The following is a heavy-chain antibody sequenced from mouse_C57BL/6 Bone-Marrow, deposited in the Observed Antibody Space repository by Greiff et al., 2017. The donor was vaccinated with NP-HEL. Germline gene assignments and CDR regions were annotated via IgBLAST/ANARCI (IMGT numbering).Heavy chain of an antibody. CDR2: IHPNSGST. J-gene: IGHJ4*01. Sequence: VQLVESGAELVKPGASVKLSCKASGYTFTSYWMHWVKQRPGQGLEWIGMIHPNSGSTNYNEKFKSKATLTVDKSSSTAYMQLSSLTSEDSAVYYCARSGAFMDYWGQGTSVTVSS. CDR1: GYTFTSYW. CDR3: ARSGAFMDY. V-gene: IGHV1-64*01. D-gene: IGHD1-3*01.